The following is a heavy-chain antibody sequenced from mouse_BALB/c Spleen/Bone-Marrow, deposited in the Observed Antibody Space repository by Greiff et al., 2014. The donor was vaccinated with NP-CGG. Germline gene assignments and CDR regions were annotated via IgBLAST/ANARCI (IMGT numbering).Heavy chain of an antibody. V-gene: IGHV1-14*01. Sequence: QLQESGPELVMPGASVKMSCKASGYTFTSYVMHWVKQKSGQGLEWIGYINPYNDGTKYNEKFKGKATLTSDKSSSTAYMELSSLTSEDSAVYYCARSMIGNYFDCWGQGTTLTVSS. CDR1: GYTFTSYV. CDR3: ARSMIGNYFDC. D-gene: IGHD2-4*01. CDR2: INPYNDGT. J-gene: IGHJ2*01.